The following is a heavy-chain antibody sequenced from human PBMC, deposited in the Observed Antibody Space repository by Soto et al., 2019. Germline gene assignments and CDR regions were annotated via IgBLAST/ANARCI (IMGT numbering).Heavy chain of an antibody. CDR3: ARYSGYCSGGSCYGEYYFDY. Sequence: SETLSLTCTVSGGSISSSSYYWGWIRQPPGKGLEWIGSIYYSGSTYYNPSLKSRVTISVDTSKNQFSLKLSSVTAADTAVYYCARYSGYCSGGSCYGEYYFDYWGQGTLVTSPQ. V-gene: IGHV4-39*01. J-gene: IGHJ4*02. CDR1: GGSISSSSYY. CDR2: IYYSGST. D-gene: IGHD2-15*01.